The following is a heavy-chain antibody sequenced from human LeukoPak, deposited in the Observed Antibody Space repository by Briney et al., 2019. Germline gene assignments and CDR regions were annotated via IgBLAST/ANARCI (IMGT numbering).Heavy chain of an antibody. CDR1: GGSISSYY. D-gene: IGHD4-17*01. J-gene: IGHJ4*02. CDR2: IYYSGST. CDR3: ARHWSYGDYASQLDY. Sequence: SETLSLTCTASGGSISSYYWSWIRQPPGKGLEWIGYIYYSGSTNYNPSLKSRVTISVDTSKNQFSLKLSSVTAADTAVYYCARHWSYGDYASQLDYWGQGTLVTVSS. V-gene: IGHV4-59*08.